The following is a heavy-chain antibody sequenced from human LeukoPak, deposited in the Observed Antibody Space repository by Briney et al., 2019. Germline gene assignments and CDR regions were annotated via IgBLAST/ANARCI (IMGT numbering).Heavy chain of an antibody. V-gene: IGHV3-7*04. CDR1: EFTLSNYW. Sequence: GGSLRLSCAASEFTLSNYWMNWVRQAPGKGLEWVANIKHDGSEKYYVDSVKGRFTISRDNTKKSLYLQMNSLRADDTAVYYCARGHHFWSGFYYSEYWGQGSLVIVSS. CDR3: ARGHHFWSGFYYSEY. D-gene: IGHD3-3*02. J-gene: IGHJ4*02. CDR2: IKHDGSEK.